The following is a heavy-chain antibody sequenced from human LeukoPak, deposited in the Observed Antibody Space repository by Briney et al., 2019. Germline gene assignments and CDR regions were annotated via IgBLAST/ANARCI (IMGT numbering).Heavy chain of an antibody. CDR1: GGSISSSSHY. CDR3: ASGEWLDGLFSAFDI. CDR2: MSYSGLT. V-gene: IGHV4-39*01. D-gene: IGHD3-10*01. Sequence: SETLSLTCSVSGGSISSSSHYWGWIRQPPGKGLEWLRSMSYSGLTYYNPSLKSRVTISADTSNNQFSLRLSSVTAADTAVYYCASGEWLDGLFSAFDIWGQGTMVTVSA. J-gene: IGHJ3*02.